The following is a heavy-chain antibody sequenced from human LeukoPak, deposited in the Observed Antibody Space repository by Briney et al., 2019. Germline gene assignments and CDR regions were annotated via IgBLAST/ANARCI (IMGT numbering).Heavy chain of an antibody. CDR3: ARGGDYYDGSGYLLRYYYYYMDV. CDR2: LYYSGNT. CDR1: GASISSYY. Sequence: PSETLSLTCTVSGASISSYYWSWIRQSPGKGLEWIGYLYYSGNTNYNPSLKSRVTISVDTSKNQFSLKLSSVTAADTAVYYCARGGDYYDGSGYLLRYYYYYMDVWGSGTTVTVSS. D-gene: IGHD3-22*01. V-gene: IGHV4-59*01. J-gene: IGHJ6*03.